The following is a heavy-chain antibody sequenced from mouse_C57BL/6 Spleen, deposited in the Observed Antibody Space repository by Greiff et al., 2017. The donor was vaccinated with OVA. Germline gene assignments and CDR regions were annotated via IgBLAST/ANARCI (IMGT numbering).Heavy chain of an antibody. D-gene: IGHD1-1*01. CDR1: GYTFTSYW. V-gene: IGHV1-69*01. CDR2: IDPSDSYT. J-gene: IGHJ4*01. CDR3: ATITTAVMDY. Sequence: QVQLKQPGAELVMPGASVKLSCRASGYTFTSYWMHWVKQRPGQGLEWIGEIDPSDSYTNYNQKFKGKSTLTVDKSSSTAYMQLSSLTSEDSAVYYCATITTAVMDYWGQGTSVTVSS.